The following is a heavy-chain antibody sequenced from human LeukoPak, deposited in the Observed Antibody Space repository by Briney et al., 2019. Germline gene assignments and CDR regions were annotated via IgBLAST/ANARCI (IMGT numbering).Heavy chain of an antibody. CDR2: ITSDGTSI. CDR1: GFSFSTTW. J-gene: IGHJ4*02. V-gene: IGHV3-74*03. D-gene: IGHD3-22*01. CDR3: AREGFYDSSGYFDY. Sequence: GGSLRLSCAASGFSFSTTWMHWVRQVPGQGLVWVARITSDGTSISYAESVKGRFTISRDNAKNSLYLQMNSLRAEDTAVYYCAREGFYDSSGYFDYWGQGTLVTVSS.